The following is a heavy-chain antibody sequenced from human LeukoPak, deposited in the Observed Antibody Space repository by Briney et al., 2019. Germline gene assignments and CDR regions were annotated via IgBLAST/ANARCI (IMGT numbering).Heavy chain of an antibody. Sequence: SETLSLTCTVSGGSFSDYYWSWIRQPAGKGLEWIGRIYTSGSTNYNPSLKSRVTMALDMSKNQFSLKLNSVTAADTAVYYCARDLVAFDYWGQGALVIVSS. CDR1: GGSFSDYY. D-gene: IGHD2-15*01. CDR3: ARDLVAFDY. CDR2: IYTSGST. J-gene: IGHJ4*02. V-gene: IGHV4-4*07.